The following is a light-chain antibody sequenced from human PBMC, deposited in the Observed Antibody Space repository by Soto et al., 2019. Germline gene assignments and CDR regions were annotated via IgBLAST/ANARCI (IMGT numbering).Light chain of an antibody. J-gene: IGKJ4*01. CDR1: QDISTY. CDR3: QKYNSAPLT. V-gene: IGKV1-27*01. CDR2: ASS. Sequence: DIQMTQSPSSLSASVGDRVTITCRASQDISTYLAWYQQKPGKVPKLLIYASSTLQSGVPSRFSGSGSGTDFTLTISSLQPEDVATYYCQKYNSAPLTFGGGTTVEIK.